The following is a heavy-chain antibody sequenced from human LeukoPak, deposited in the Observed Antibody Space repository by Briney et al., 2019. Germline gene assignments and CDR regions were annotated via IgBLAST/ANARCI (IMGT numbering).Heavy chain of an antibody. Sequence: GASVKVSCKASGYTFTSYGISWVRQAPGQGLEWMGRIIPILGIANYAQKFQGRVTITADKSTSTAYMELSSLRSEDTAVYYCARIGSGSYYYWGQGTLVTVSS. J-gene: IGHJ4*02. V-gene: IGHV1-69*04. D-gene: IGHD3-10*01. CDR3: ARIGSGSYYY. CDR1: GYTFTSYG. CDR2: IIPILGIA.